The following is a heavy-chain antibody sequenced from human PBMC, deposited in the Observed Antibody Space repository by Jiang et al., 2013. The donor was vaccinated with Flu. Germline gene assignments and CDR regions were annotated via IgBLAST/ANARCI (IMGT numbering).Heavy chain of an antibody. V-gene: IGHV1-24*01. CDR2: FDPEDGET. CDR1: GYTLTELS. D-gene: IGHD3-10*01. CDR3: ATGRIVGLNYYGSGSYALLSGYFDL. Sequence: CGAEVKKPGASVKVSCKVSGYTLTELSMHWVRQAPGKGLEWMGGFDPEDGETIYAQKFQGRVTMTEDTSTDTAYMELSSLRSEDTAVYYCATGRIVGLNYYGSGSYALLSGYFDLWGLAPWSLSPQ. J-gene: IGHJ2*01.